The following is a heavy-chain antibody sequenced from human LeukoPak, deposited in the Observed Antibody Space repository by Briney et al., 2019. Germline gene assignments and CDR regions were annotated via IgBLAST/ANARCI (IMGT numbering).Heavy chain of an antibody. CDR2: ISAYNGNT. J-gene: IGHJ1*01. V-gene: IGHV1-18*04. D-gene: IGHD2-15*01. Sequence: ASVKVSCKASGYTFTSYGISWVRQAPGQGLEWMGWISAYNGNTNYAQKLQGRVTMTTDTSTSTAYMELMSLRSDDTAVYYCARAVPYCSGGSCLEYFQHWGQGTLVTVSS. CDR3: ARAVPYCSGGSCLEYFQH. CDR1: GYTFTSYG.